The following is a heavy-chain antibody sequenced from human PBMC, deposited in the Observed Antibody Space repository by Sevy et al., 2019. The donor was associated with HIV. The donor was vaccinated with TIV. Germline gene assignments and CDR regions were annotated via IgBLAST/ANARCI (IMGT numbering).Heavy chain of an antibody. D-gene: IGHD6-6*01. Sequence: GGSLRLSCAASGFTFSYYWMHWVRQAPGKGLVWVSRINSDGSITDYADSVKVRFTISRDNAKNTLYLQMNSLRAEDTAVYYCAREQLADDGFDIWGQGTMVTVSS. CDR1: GFTFSYYW. CDR2: INSDGSIT. V-gene: IGHV3-74*01. CDR3: AREQLADDGFDI. J-gene: IGHJ3*02.